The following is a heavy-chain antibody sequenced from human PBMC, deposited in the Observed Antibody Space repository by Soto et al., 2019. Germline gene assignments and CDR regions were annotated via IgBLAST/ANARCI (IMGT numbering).Heavy chain of an antibody. Sequence: GGSLRLSCAASGFTFSSYGMHWVRQAPGKGLEWVAVIWYDGSNKYYADSVKGRFTISRDNSKNTLYLQMNSLRAEDTAVYYCARGTYYDFWSGQPLDYYYYGMDVWGQGTTVTVSS. D-gene: IGHD3-3*01. CDR2: IWYDGSNK. J-gene: IGHJ6*02. CDR3: ARGTYYDFWSGQPLDYYYYGMDV. V-gene: IGHV3-33*01. CDR1: GFTFSSYG.